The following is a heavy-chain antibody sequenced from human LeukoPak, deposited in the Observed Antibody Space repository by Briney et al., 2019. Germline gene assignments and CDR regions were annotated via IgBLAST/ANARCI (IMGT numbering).Heavy chain of an antibody. CDR3: ATETGNFYFYS. CDR1: GYTLAELS. D-gene: IGHD1-7*01. V-gene: IGHV1-24*01. J-gene: IGHJ4*02. Sequence: GASVKVSCKVSGYTLAELSMHWVRQAPGKGLEWMGGFDPEDDEIIYAQRFQGRVTMTEDASTDTAYMELRSLRSEDTAVYYCATETGNFYFYSWGQGTPVTVSS. CDR2: FDPEDDEI.